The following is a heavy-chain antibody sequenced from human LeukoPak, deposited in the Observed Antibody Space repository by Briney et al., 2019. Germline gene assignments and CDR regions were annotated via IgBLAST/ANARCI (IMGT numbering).Heavy chain of an antibody. D-gene: IGHD3-22*01. V-gene: IGHV4-59*08. J-gene: IGHJ3*02. CDR3: ARLINYYDSAYGKDAFDI. CDR1: GGSISNYY. CDR2: IYYSGST. Sequence: SETLSLTCTVSGGSISNYYWSWIRQPPGKGLEWIGYIYYSGSTNYNPSLKSRVTISVDTSKNQFSLKLSSVTAADTAVYYCARLINYYDSAYGKDAFDIWGQGTMVTVSS.